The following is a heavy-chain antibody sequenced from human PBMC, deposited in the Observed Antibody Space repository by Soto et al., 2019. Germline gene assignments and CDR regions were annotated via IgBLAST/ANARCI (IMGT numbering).Heavy chain of an antibody. D-gene: IGHD6-13*01. Sequence: ASVKVSCKASGYTFTGHYMQWVRQAPGQGLEWMGWINPNSGDTNYAQKFQGRVTMTRDTSISTVYMELSRLRSVDTALYYCARVWGGAGGDSGGGGGPYVDVWGQGTTVTVSS. CDR2: INPNSGDT. CDR3: ARVWGGAGGDSGGGGGPYVDV. V-gene: IGHV1-2*02. J-gene: IGHJ6*02. CDR1: GYTFTGHY.